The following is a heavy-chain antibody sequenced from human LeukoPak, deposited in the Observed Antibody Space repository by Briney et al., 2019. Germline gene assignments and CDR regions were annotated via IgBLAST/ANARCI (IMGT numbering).Heavy chain of an antibody. CDR3: AREDARGFDP. V-gene: IGHV4-30-2*01. Sequence: SETLSLTCAVSGGSISSGGYSWSWIRQPPGKGVEWIGYIYHSGSTYYNPSLKSRVTISVDRSKNQFSLKLSSVTAADTAVYYCAREDARGFDPWGQGTLVTVSS. CDR1: GGSISSGGYS. J-gene: IGHJ5*02. CDR2: IYHSGST.